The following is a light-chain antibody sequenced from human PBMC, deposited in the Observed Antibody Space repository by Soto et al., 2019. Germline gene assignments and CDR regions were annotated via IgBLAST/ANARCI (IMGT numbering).Light chain of an antibody. CDR3: QKYDGYSYT. CDR2: KAS. CDR1: QSISSW. V-gene: IGKV1-5*03. J-gene: IGKJ2*01. Sequence: DIQMTQSPSTLSASVGDRVTITCRASQSISSWLDWYQQKPGKAPKLLIYKASSLESGVQSRFSSHGSGKEFPLTISILQPDDLKTYDSQKYDGYSYTFGQGTKLEIK.